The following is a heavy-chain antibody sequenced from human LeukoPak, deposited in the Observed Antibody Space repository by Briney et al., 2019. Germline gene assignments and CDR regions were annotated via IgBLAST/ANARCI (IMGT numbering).Heavy chain of an antibody. J-gene: IGHJ5*02. CDR1: GGTFSSYA. Sequence: GASVKVSCKASGGTFSSYAISWVRQAPGQGLEWMGGIIPIFGTPNYAQNFQGRVTITADESASTAYMELTSLRSEDTAVYYCAKGGVLGATMTNNWFDPWGQGTLVTVSS. D-gene: IGHD1-26*01. V-gene: IGHV1-69*13. CDR3: AKGGVLGATMTNNWFDP. CDR2: IIPIFGTP.